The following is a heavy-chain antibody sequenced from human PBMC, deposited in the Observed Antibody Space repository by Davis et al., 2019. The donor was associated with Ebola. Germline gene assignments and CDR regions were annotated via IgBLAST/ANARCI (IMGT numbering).Heavy chain of an antibody. CDR2: ISAYNGHT. Sequence: ASVKVSCKASGYTFNSHGLSWVRQAPGQGLEWMAWISAYNGHTNYAQKFQGRLTLTTDTSTSTVYMELRSLTSDDTAEYYCARGRNGGWDFDYWGQGTRVTVSS. CDR1: GYTFNSHG. J-gene: IGHJ4*02. D-gene: IGHD6-19*01. V-gene: IGHV1-18*01. CDR3: ARGRNGGWDFDY.